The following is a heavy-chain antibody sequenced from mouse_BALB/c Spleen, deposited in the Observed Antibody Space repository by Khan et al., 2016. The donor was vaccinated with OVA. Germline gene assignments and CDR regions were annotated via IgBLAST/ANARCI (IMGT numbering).Heavy chain of an antibody. CDR1: GYTFTSYS. Sequence: QVQLKESGAELARPGASVKMSCKASGYTFTSYSMHWIKQRPGQGLEWIGNINPSNGYTNHNQKFRDKATLTADKSSSTAYMQLSSLKSEDSAAYYCAKDLPYHGRRGAPEYWGQGTSVTVLS. CDR3: AKDLPYHGRRGAPEY. CDR2: INPSNGYT. J-gene: IGHJ4*01. V-gene: IGHV1-4*01. D-gene: IGHD1-1*01.